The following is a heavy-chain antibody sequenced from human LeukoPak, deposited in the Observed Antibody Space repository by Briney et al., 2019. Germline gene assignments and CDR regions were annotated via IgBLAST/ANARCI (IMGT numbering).Heavy chain of an antibody. J-gene: IGHJ3*02. CDR3: ARSRPTYYYDSSGYYYPREDAFDI. D-gene: IGHD3-22*01. V-gene: IGHV1-18*01. CDR1: GYTFTSYG. Sequence: ASVKVSCKASGYTFTSYGISWVRQAPGQGLEWMGWISAYNGNTSYAQKLQGRVTMTSDTSTSTAYMELRSLRSDDTAVYYCARSRPTYYYDSSGYYYPREDAFDIWGQGTMVTVSS. CDR2: ISAYNGNT.